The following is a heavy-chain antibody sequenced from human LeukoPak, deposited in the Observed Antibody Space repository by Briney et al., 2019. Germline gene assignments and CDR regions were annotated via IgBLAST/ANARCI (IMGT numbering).Heavy chain of an antibody. CDR1: GVAFSSYA. CDR2: ITPILDIA. Sequence: SVKVSCKLSGVAFSSYAISWVRQAPGQGLECMGGITPILDIANYARKFRGRVTITSDKSTTTSYMELSSLRPKDTAVYYCASGYDSSGYELYYFDYWGQGTLVTVSS. V-gene: IGHV1-69*04. D-gene: IGHD3-22*01. CDR3: ASGYDSSGYELYYFDY. J-gene: IGHJ4*02.